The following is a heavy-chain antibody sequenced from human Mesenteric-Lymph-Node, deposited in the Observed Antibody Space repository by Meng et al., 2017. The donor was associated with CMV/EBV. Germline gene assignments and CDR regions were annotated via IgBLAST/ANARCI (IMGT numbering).Heavy chain of an antibody. D-gene: IGHD3-3*01. Sequence: GESLKISCAASGFTFSSYWMHWVRQAPGKGLVWVSRINSDGSSTSYADSVKGRFTISRDNAKNTLYLQMNSLRAEDTAVYYCARDHYDFWSGFDYWGQGTLVTVSS. J-gene: IGHJ4*02. CDR2: INSDGSST. V-gene: IGHV3-74*01. CDR3: ARDHYDFWSGFDY. CDR1: GFTFSSYW.